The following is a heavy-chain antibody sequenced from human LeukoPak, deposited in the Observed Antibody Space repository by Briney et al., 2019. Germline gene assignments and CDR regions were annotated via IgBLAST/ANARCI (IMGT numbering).Heavy chain of an antibody. J-gene: IGHJ3*02. CDR1: GFTVSSNY. CDR3: ARGADYYDSSGYYYKILDAFDI. V-gene: IGHV3-48*01. Sequence: GGSLRLSCAASGFTVSSNYMSWVRQAPGKGLEWVAYISGGGGTIYYADSVKGRFTISRDNAKNSLYLQMDSLRAEDTAVYYCARGADYYDSSGYYYKILDAFDIWGQGTMVTVSS. CDR2: ISGGGGTI. D-gene: IGHD3-22*01.